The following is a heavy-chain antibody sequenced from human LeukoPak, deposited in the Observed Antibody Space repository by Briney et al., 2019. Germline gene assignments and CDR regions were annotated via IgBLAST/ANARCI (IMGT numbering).Heavy chain of an antibody. Sequence: GASVKVSCKASGGTFSSYAISWVRQAPGQGLEWMGRIIPIFGIANYAQKFQGRVTITADKSTSTAYMELSSLRSEDTAVYYCARFWAEYSGYDTNYYYYGMDVWGKGTTVTVSS. D-gene: IGHD5-12*01. CDR2: IIPIFGIA. CDR1: GGTFSSYA. J-gene: IGHJ6*04. V-gene: IGHV1-69*04. CDR3: ARFWAEYSGYDTNYYYYGMDV.